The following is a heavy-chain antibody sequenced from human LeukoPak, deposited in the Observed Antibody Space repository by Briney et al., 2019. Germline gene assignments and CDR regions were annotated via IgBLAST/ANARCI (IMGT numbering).Heavy chain of an antibody. D-gene: IGHD3-16*01. CDR3: ARQTLGATAYSAFDF. V-gene: IGHV3-11*04. Sequence: GGSLRLSCAASGFTVGGNYMSWVRQAPGKGLEWVSYISDSGSPLYYADSVKGRFTVSRDNAKNSLYLQMNSLRAEDTALYYCARQTLGATAYSAFDFWGQGTLVTVSS. J-gene: IGHJ3*01. CDR2: ISDSGSPL. CDR1: GFTVGGNY.